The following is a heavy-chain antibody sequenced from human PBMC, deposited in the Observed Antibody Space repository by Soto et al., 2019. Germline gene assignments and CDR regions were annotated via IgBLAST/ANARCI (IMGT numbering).Heavy chain of an antibody. J-gene: IGHJ4*02. CDR2: TGSGTGPG. CDR1: GGTFSTNP. CDR3: ARRDSGGFYRYFDS. D-gene: IGHD2-15*01. V-gene: IGHV1-69*06. Sequence: QVQLVQSGAEVKKPGSSVKVSCKASGGTFSTNPISWVRQAPGQGLEWMGGTGSGTGPGNHAQKFQGRLTITVYKSTSTVYMELSSLSSEDTAVYYCARRDSGGFYRYFDSWGQGTMVTVSS.